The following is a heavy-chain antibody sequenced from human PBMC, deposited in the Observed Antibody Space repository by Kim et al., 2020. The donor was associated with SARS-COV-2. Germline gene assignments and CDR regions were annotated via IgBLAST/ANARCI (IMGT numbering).Heavy chain of an antibody. D-gene: IGHD4-17*01. CDR1: GGTFSSYA. CDR2: IIPIFGTA. Sequence: SVKVSCKASGGTFSSYAISWVRQAPGQGLEWMGGIIPIFGTANYAQKFQGRVTITADESTSTAYMELSSLRSEDTAVYYCARDPYYGDGRSWFDPWGQGTLVTVSS. J-gene: IGHJ5*02. CDR3: ARDPYYGDGRSWFDP. V-gene: IGHV1-69*13.